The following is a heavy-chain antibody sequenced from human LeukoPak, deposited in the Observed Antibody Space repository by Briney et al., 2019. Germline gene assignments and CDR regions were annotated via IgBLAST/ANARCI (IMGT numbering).Heavy chain of an antibody. CDR2: ISAHNGNT. D-gene: IGHD2-15*01. CDR3: ARGGYCSGGSCYPGVPDY. Sequence: ASVKVSCKASGYTFTNYGISWVRQAPGQGLEYMGWISAHNGNTNYAQKLQDRVTMTTDTSTGTAYMELKSLRSDDTAVYYCARGGYCSGGSCYPGVPDYWGQGTLVTVSS. J-gene: IGHJ4*02. CDR1: GYTFTNYG. V-gene: IGHV1-18*01.